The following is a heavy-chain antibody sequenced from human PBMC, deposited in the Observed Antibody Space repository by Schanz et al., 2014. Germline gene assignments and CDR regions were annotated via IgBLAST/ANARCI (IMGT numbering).Heavy chain of an antibody. J-gene: IGHJ3*02. Sequence: QVQLVQSGAEVKKPGSSVKVSCKASGGTFSSYTISWVRQARGQGLEWVGRFIPILDVGNYAQQFQGRVTFTADKSTSTAYMELSSLRYEDTALYYCARGTMPGTFDIWGQGTMVTGSS. CDR1: GGTFSSYT. CDR3: ARGTMPGTFDI. D-gene: IGHD2-2*01. V-gene: IGHV1-69*02. CDR2: FIPILDVG.